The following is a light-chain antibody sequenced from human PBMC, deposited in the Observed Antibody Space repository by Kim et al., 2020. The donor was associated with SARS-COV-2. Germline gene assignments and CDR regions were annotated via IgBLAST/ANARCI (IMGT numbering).Light chain of an antibody. Sequence: PGERATLSCRASQTVTSNYLAWYQQKPGQAPRLLIYGASSRATGISHRFSGSVSGTDFTLTISRLEPDDFAAYYCQQYGSSPATFGQVTEV. CDR3: QQYGSSPAT. CDR2: GAS. CDR1: QTVTSNY. J-gene: IGKJ1*01. V-gene: IGKV3-20*01.